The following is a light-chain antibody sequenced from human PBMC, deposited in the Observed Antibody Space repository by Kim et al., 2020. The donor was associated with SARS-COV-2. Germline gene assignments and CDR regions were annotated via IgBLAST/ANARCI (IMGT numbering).Light chain of an antibody. CDR1: RSVSSN. CDR3: QEYNKWPLT. CDR2: GAS. J-gene: IGKJ4*01. V-gene: IGKV3-15*01. Sequence: EIVMTQSPATLSVSPGERATLSCRASRSVSSNLAWYQQKPGQAPRLLIYGASTRATGIPARFSGSGSGTEFTLTISSLQSEDFAVYYCQEYNKWPLTFGGGTKVDIK.